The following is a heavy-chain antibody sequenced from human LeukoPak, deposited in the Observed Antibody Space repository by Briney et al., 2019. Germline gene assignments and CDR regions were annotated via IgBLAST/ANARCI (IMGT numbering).Heavy chain of an antibody. V-gene: IGHV1-69*05. CDR1: GYTFTNYE. CDR2: MNPSSGTA. J-gene: IGHJ6*03. Sequence: ASVKVSCKASGYTFTNYETNWVRQGTGQGLEWLGWMNPSSGTANYAQKFQGRVTITTDESTSTAYMELSSLRSEDTAVYYCSLGRIAAAGTDYYYYMDVWGKGTTVTVSS. CDR3: SLGRIAAAGTDYYYYMDV. D-gene: IGHD6-13*01.